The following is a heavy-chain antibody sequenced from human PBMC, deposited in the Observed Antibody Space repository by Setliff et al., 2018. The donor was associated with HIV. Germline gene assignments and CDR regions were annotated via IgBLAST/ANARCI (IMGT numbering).Heavy chain of an antibody. Sequence: PSETLSLTCKVSGAPISSYYWNWIRQPPGKGLEWIGYIYNSGYSNSKPSLKSRVTISLDTSKNQFSLKLSSVTAADTAVYCCARGDGYRANDAYYDTGMDVWGQGITVTVSS. CDR2: IYNSGYS. CDR1: GAPISSYY. J-gene: IGHJ6*02. CDR3: ARGDGYRANDAYYDTGMDV. D-gene: IGHD5-12*01. V-gene: IGHV4-59*01.